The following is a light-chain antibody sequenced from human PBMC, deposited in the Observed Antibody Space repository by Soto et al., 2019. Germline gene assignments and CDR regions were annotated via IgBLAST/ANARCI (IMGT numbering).Light chain of an antibody. CDR2: AAS. J-gene: IGKJ2*01. CDR1: RSLSSSY. CDR3: QQQGT. Sequence: EIVLTQSPGTLSLSPVERATLSCRASRSLSSSYVVWYQQKPGQAPRLLIYAASRRATGIPDRFSGSGSATEYTLTISRLEPEDFAVYYCQQQGTFGQGTKLEIK. V-gene: IGKV3-20*01.